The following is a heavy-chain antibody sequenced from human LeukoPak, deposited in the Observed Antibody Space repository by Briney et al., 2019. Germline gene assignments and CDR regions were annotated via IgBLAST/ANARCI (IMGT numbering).Heavy chain of an antibody. CDR3: ARSTGYYDSSKGY. CDR1: GGSLSSGSYY. J-gene: IGHJ4*02. V-gene: IGHV4-61*02. D-gene: IGHD3-22*01. CDR2: IYTSGNT. Sequence: PSETLSLTCTVSGGSLSSGSYYWSWIRQPAGKGLEWIGRIYTSGNTNYNPSLKSRVTISVDTSKNQFSLKLSSVTAADTAVYYCARSTGYYDSSKGYWGQGTLVTVSS.